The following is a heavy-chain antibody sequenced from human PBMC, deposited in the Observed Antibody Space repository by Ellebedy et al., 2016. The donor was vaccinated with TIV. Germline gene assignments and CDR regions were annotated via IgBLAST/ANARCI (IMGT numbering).Heavy chain of an antibody. CDR2: IIPIFGTA. CDR1: GGTFSSYA. CDR3: ARHYGSDYYYYGMDV. Sequence: SVKVSXKASGGTFSSYAISWVRQAPGQGLEWMGGIIPIFGTANYAQKFQGRVTITADESTSTAYMELSSLRSEDTAVYYCARHYGSDYYYYGMDVWGQGTTVTVSS. J-gene: IGHJ6*02. V-gene: IGHV1-69*13. D-gene: IGHD6-19*01.